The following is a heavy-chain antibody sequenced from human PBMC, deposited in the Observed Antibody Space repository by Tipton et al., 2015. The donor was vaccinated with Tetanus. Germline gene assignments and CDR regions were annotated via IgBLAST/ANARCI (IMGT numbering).Heavy chain of an antibody. Sequence: QSGPEVKKPGSSVRVSRKASGGSFTTYAISWVREAPGQGLEWLGGIIPIFGTPEYAQKFQGRLTFTADKSTNTAYMELSSLRFDDTAIYYCAREAINSEDRRAFDVWGQGTMVTVSS. J-gene: IGHJ3*01. V-gene: IGHV1-69*06. CDR1: GGSFTTYA. CDR2: IIPIFGTP. CDR3: AREAINSEDRRAFDV. D-gene: IGHD3-22*01.